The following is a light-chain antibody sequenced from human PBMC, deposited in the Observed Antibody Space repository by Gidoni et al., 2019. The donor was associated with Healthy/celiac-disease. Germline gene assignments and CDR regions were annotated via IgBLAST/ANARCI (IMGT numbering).Light chain of an antibody. V-gene: IGLV2-23*01. CDR2: EGS. CDR3: CSYAGSSTWV. Sequence: QSALTQPASLSGSPGQSITISCPGTSSDVGSYNLVPWYQQPPGKAPKLMIYEGSKRPSGVSNRFSGSKSGNTASLTISGLQAEDEADYYCCSYAGSSTWVFGGGTKLTVL. J-gene: IGLJ3*02. CDR1: SSDVGSYNL.